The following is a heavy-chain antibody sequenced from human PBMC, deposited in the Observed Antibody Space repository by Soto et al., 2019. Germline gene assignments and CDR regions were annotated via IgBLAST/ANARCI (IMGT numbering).Heavy chain of an antibody. CDR3: ARINYWSSNSPYYYYGMDV. J-gene: IGHJ6*02. CDR2: IYWDDVK. V-gene: IGHV2-5*02. CDR1: GFSLSTSGVG. Sequence: SGPTLVNPTQTLTLTCTFSGFSLSTSGVGVGWFRQPPGKALECLALIYWDDVKRYSPSLKSRLTITKDTSENQVVLTMTNIEPVDTHTHHCARINYWSSNSPYYYYGMDVWGQRTTVTVSS. D-gene: IGHD2-2*01.